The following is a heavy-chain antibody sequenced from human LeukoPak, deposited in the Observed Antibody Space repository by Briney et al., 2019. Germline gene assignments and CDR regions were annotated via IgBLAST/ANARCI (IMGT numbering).Heavy chain of an antibody. V-gene: IGHV4-59*01. CDR3: ARRSSTLGGWSGFDI. Sequence: SETLSLTCTVSGGSISSYYWSWIRQPPGKGLEWIGYIYYSGSTKYNPSLKSRVTISVDTSKNQFSLKLSSVTAADTAVYYCARRSSTLGGWSGFDIWGQGTMVTVSS. CDR1: GGSISSYY. CDR2: IYYSGST. J-gene: IGHJ3*02. D-gene: IGHD3-3*01.